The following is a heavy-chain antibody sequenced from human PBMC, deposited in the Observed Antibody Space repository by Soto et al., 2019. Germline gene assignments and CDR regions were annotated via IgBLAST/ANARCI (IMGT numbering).Heavy chain of an antibody. D-gene: IGHD2-15*01. Sequence: EVQLVESGGGLVQPGGSLRLSCAASGFTFSSYSMNWVRQAPGKGLEWVSYISSSSSTIYYADSVKGRFTISRDNAKISLYLQMHSLRDEDTAVYYCARRWGCTGGSCYSDYWGQGTLVTVSS. CDR2: ISSSSSTI. V-gene: IGHV3-48*02. J-gene: IGHJ4*02. CDR3: ARRWGCTGGSCYSDY. CDR1: GFTFSSYS.